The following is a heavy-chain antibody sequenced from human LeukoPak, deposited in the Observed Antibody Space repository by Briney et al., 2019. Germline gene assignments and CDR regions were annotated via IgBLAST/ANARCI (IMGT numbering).Heavy chain of an antibody. Sequence: SETLSLTCTVSGGSISSSSYYWGWIRQPPGKVLEWIVCIYYSGSTYYNPSLKSRVTISVDTSKNQFSLKLSSVTAADTAVYYCARHAVYYFDYWGQGTLVTVSS. CDR2: IYYSGST. CDR3: ARHAVYYFDY. J-gene: IGHJ4*02. V-gene: IGHV4-39*01. CDR1: GGSISSSSYY.